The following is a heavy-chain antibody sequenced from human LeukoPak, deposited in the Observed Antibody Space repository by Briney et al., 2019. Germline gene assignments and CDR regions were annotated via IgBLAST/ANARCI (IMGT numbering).Heavy chain of an antibody. V-gene: IGHV4-39*07. CDR2: IYYSGST. Sequence: SETLSLTCTVSGGSISSSSYYWGWIRQPPGKGLEWIGSIYYSGSTYYNPSLKSRVTISVDTSKNQFSLKLSSVTAADTAVYYCAREGTFDYWGQGTLVTVSS. CDR3: AREGTFDY. J-gene: IGHJ4*02. CDR1: GGSISSSSYY.